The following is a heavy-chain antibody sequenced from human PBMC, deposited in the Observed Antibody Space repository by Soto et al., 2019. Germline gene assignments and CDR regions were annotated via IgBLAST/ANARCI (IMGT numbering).Heavy chain of an antibody. J-gene: IGHJ5*02. V-gene: IGHV1-2*02. Sequence: ASVKVSCKASGYTFTDYFIHWVRQAPGQGFEWMGWINPKSRGTTYAQKFQGRVTMTRDTSNTTAYMELRGLRSDDTAIYYCARVTLRAGNWFDPWGQGTLVTVSS. CDR2: INPKSRGT. CDR3: ARVTLRAGNWFDP. CDR1: GYTFTDYF.